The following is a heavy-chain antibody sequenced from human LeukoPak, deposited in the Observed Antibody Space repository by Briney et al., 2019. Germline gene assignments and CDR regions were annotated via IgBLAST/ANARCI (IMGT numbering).Heavy chain of an antibody. D-gene: IGHD6-19*01. J-gene: IGHJ5*02. V-gene: IGHV3-30-3*01. CDR2: ISYDGSNK. Sequence: TGGSLRLSCAASGFTFSSHAMHWVRQAPGKGLEWVAVISYDGSNKYYADSVKGRFTISRDNSKNTLYLQMNSLRAEDTAVYYCARDRSSGWSFDPWGQGTLVTVSS. CDR3: ARDRSSGWSFDP. CDR1: GFTFSSHA.